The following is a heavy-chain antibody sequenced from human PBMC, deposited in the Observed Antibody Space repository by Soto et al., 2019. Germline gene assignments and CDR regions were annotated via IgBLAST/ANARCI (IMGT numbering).Heavy chain of an antibody. Sequence: PGGSLRLSCAASGFTFSSYWMSWVRQAPGKGLEWVANIKQDGSEKYYVDSVKGRFTISRDNAKNSLYLQMNSLRAEDTAVYYCARDQQLLDLKYNWNDVTRYYYYMDVWGKGTTVTVSS. V-gene: IGHV3-7*01. CDR2: IKQDGSEK. J-gene: IGHJ6*03. D-gene: IGHD1-1*01. CDR3: ARDQQLLDLKYNWNDVTRYYYYMDV. CDR1: GFTFSSYW.